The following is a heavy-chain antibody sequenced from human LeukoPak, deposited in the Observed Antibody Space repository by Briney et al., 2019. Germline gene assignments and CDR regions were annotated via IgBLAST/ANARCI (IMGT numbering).Heavy chain of an antibody. CDR2: IYTSGST. V-gene: IGHV4-4*07. D-gene: IGHD5-12*01. CDR1: GGSISSYY. CDR3: ARHGSAYSTFDY. J-gene: IGHJ4*02. Sequence: SETLSLTCTVSGGSISSYYWSWIRQPAGKGLEWIGRIYTSGSTNYNPSLKSRVTISVDTSKNQFSLKLSSVTAADTAVYYCARHGSAYSTFDYWGQGTLVTVSS.